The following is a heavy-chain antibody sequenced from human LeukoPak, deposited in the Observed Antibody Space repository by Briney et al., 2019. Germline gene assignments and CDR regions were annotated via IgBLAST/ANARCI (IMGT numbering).Heavy chain of an antibody. V-gene: IGHV4-61*03. CDR2: ISTSGST. CDR1: GGSISSGDYY. D-gene: IGHD3-16*01. CDR3: ARQNYDYPDY. J-gene: IGHJ4*02. Sequence: SETLSLTCTVSGGSISSGDYYWSWIRQPPGKGLEWIGYISTSGSTNYNPSLKSRVTMSVDTSKNYFSLKLNSVTAADTAFYYCARQNYDYPDYWGQGTLVTVSS.